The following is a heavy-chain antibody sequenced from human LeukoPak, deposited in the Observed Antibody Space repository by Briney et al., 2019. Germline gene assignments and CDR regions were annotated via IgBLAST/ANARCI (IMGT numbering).Heavy chain of an antibody. CDR2: IFSNDNT. D-gene: IGHD3-22*01. Sequence: GGSLRLSCAASGFAVTNNYMCWVRQAPGKGLEWVSVIFSNDNTYHADSVKGRFAISRDTSKNTLYLQMNSLRAEDTAVYYCACRYDTFDYWGQGTLVTVSS. CDR3: ACRYDTFDY. J-gene: IGHJ4*02. CDR1: GFAVTNNY. V-gene: IGHV3-53*01.